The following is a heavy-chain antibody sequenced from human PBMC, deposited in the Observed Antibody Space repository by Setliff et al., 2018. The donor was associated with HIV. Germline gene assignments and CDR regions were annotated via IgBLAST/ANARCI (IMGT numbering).Heavy chain of an antibody. CDR1: GITFSGYS. J-gene: IGHJ4*02. CDR3: AKVDNGHCLSNSCRDFDY. CDR2: ISPTGTGT. V-gene: IGHV3-23*01. Sequence: ETLSLSCAASGITFSGYSMSWVRQAPGKGLEWVSAISPTGTGTYYADSVRGRFTISRDNSKNTLYLQMNSLRPEDTAVYYCAKVDNGHCLSNSCRDFDYWGQGTLVTVSS. D-gene: IGHD2-2*03.